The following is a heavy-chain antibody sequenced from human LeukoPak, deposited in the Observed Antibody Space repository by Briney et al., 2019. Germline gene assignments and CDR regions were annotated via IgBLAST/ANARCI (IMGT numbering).Heavy chain of an antibody. CDR3: ARGAAYYYYMDV. D-gene: IGHD6-13*01. V-gene: IGHV1-69*13. CDR1: GGTFSSYA. CDR2: IIPIFGTA. Sequence: SVKVSCKASGGTFSSYAISWVRQAPGQGLEWMGGIIPIFGTANYAQKFQGRVTITADESPSTAYMELSSLRSEDTAVYYCARGAAYYYYMDVWGKGTTVTVSS. J-gene: IGHJ6*03.